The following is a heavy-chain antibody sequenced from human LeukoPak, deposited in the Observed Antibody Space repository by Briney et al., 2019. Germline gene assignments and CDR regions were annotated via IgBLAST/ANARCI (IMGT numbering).Heavy chain of an antibody. V-gene: IGHV1-18*01. Sequence: ASVKVSCKASGYTFTSYGISWVRQAPGQGLEWMGWISAYNGNTNYAQKLQGRVTITRDMSTSTAYMELSSLRSEDTAVYYCATAIGGSSSWYYFDYWGQGTLVTVSS. D-gene: IGHD6-13*01. CDR3: ATAIGGSSSWYYFDY. CDR2: ISAYNGNT. J-gene: IGHJ4*02. CDR1: GYTFTSYG.